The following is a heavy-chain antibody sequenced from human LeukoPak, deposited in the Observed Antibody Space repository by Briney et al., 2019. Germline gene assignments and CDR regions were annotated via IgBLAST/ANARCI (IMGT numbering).Heavy chain of an antibody. CDR2: INPSGGST. Sequence: ASVKVSCKASGYTFTSYYMQWVRQAPGQGLEWMGIINPSGGSTSYAQKFQGRVTMTRDTSTSTVYMELSRLRSEDTAVYYCARERHGYCSGGSCSDYYGMDVWGQGTTVTVSS. J-gene: IGHJ6*02. CDR3: ARERHGYCSGGSCSDYYGMDV. V-gene: IGHV1-46*01. CDR1: GYTFTSYY. D-gene: IGHD2-15*01.